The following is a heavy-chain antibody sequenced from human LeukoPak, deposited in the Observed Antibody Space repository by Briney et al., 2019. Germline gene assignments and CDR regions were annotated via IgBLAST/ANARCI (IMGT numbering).Heavy chain of an antibody. CDR1: GYTFTGYY. CDR2: INPNSGGT. Sequence: GASVKVSRKASGYTFTGYYMHWVRQAPGQGLEWMGWINPNSGGTNYAQKFQGRVTMTRDTSISTAYMELSRLRSDDTAVYYCARDSKWFGELSSAFYYYGMDVWGQGTTVTVSS. V-gene: IGHV1-2*02. CDR3: ARDSKWFGELSSAFYYYGMDV. J-gene: IGHJ6*02. D-gene: IGHD3-10*01.